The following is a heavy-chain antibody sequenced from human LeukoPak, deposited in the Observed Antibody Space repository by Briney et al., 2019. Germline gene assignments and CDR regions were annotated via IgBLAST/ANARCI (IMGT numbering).Heavy chain of an antibody. J-gene: IGHJ6*03. V-gene: IGHV3-21*01. Sequence: GGSLRLSCAASGFPFSTYSIHWVRQAPGKGLEWVASITSTSTYIYYADSVKGRFTISRDNAHNLLYLQMNSLRADDTAVYYCAKVLGQYYYYYMDVWGKGTTVTVSS. CDR2: ITSTSTYI. CDR3: AKVLGQYYYYYMDV. CDR1: GFPFSTYS. D-gene: IGHD3-16*01.